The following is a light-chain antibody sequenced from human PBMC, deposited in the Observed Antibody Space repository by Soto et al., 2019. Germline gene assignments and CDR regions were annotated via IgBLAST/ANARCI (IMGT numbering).Light chain of an antibody. V-gene: IGKV3-11*01. CDR1: QSVSSS. CDR2: DAS. Sequence: EIVLTQSPATLSLSPGEGATLSCRAGQSVSSSVAWYQQKPGQAPRLLIYDASNRPTGIPVRFSGSGSGTDFTRTISSLEPEDFAVYYCRQRSDGVTFGGGTKVEL. CDR3: RQRSDGVT. J-gene: IGKJ4*01.